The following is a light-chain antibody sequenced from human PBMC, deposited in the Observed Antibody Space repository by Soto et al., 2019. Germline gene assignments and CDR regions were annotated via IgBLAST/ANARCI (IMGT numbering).Light chain of an antibody. Sequence: EIVLTQSPGTLSLSPGERATLSCRASQSVPSNYLAWYQQKPGQAPRLLIYGASSRSTGIPDRFSGSGSGTGFTFNISRLDSEDLDVSYCPHYCRSLYSFGRGTKLEIK. J-gene: IGKJ2*01. CDR3: PHYCRSLYS. CDR1: QSVPSNY. CDR2: GAS. V-gene: IGKV3-20*01.